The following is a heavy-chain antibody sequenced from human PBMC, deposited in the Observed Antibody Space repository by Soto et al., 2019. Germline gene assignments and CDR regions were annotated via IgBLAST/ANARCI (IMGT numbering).Heavy chain of an antibody. CDR3: ARDRDCGGGGCYHYFDY. CDR2: IKQDGNEK. J-gene: IGHJ4*02. Sequence: PGGSLRLSCAASGFTFSSYWMSWVRQAPGKGLERVADIKQDGNEKYYVDSVKGRFTISRDNAKNSLYLQVNSLRAEDTAVYYCARDRDCGGGGCYHYFDYWGKGTLVTVSS. V-gene: IGHV3-7*01. D-gene: IGHD2-15*01. CDR1: GFTFSSYW.